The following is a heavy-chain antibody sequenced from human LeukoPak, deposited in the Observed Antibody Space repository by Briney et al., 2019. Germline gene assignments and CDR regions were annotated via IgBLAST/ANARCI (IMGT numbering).Heavy chain of an antibody. CDR1: GYFISSGYY. J-gene: IGHJ4*02. CDR2: IHHSGST. V-gene: IGHV4-38-2*02. CDR3: ARTSSSGLVGGYYFDY. Sequence: PSETLSLTCTVSGYFISSGYYWGWIRQPPGKGLQWIGSIHHSGSTYYNPSLKSRVTISVDTSKNQFSLKLSSVTAADTAVYYCARTSSSGLVGGYYFDYWGRGTLVTVSS. D-gene: IGHD6-19*01.